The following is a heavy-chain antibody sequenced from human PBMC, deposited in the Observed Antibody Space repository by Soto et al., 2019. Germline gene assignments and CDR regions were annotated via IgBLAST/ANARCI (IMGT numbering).Heavy chain of an antibody. CDR2: ISSSSSTI. V-gene: IGHV3-48*02. CDR3: ASQYCGGDCYSFRGYYYYYGMDV. Sequence: PGGSLRLSCQASGFNFRLYEMHWVRQAPGKGLEWVSYISSSSSTIYYADSVKGRFTISRDNAKNSLYLQMNSLRDEDTAVYYCASQYCGGDCYSFRGYYYYYGMDVWGQGTTVTVSS. CDR1: GFNFRLYE. D-gene: IGHD2-21*02. J-gene: IGHJ6*02.